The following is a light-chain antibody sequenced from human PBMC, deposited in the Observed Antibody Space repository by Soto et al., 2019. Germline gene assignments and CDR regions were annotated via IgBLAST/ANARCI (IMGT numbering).Light chain of an antibody. Sequence: EIVLTQSPATLSLSPGERATLSCRASQSVGTFFAWYQQKPGQAPRLLIYDASNRATGIPARFSGSGSGTDFTLTISRLEHEHFALYYCQQCYHWTQWTFGQGTKVDI. CDR2: DAS. CDR1: QSVGTF. V-gene: IGKV3-11*01. J-gene: IGKJ1*01. CDR3: QQCYHWTQWT.